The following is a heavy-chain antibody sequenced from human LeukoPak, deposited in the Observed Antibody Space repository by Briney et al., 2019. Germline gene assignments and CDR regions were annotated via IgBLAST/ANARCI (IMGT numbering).Heavy chain of an antibody. Sequence: EASVKVSCKTSGFTFSNSAIQWVRQARGQRLEWIGWIGVAGDNTNYAQRFQDKVTITRDMSTSTAYMELSSLRSEDTAVYYCARGPVSSSGFFGYWGQGTLVTVSS. CDR1: GFTFSNSA. V-gene: IGHV1-58*02. J-gene: IGHJ4*02. CDR3: ARGPVSSSGFFGY. D-gene: IGHD6-19*01. CDR2: IGVAGDNT.